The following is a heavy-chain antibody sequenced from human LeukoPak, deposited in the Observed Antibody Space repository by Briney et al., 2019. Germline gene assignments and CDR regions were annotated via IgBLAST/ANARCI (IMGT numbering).Heavy chain of an antibody. D-gene: IGHD5-24*01. CDR2: IRYDGSNK. V-gene: IGHV3-30*02. CDR3: ARGRDGYNLVDAFDI. CDR1: GFTFNTYG. Sequence: GGSLRLSCAASGFTFNTYGMHWVRQAPGKGLEWVAFIRYDGSNKYYADSVKGRFTISRDNAKNSLYLQMNSLRAEDTAVYYCARGRDGYNLVDAFDIWGQGILVIVSS. J-gene: IGHJ3*02.